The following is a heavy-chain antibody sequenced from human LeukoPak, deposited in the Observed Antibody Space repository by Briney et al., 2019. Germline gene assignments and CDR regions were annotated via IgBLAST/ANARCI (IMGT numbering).Heavy chain of an antibody. Sequence: PSETLSLTCTVSGGSISSGVYYWSWLRQPPGKGLEWIGEINHSGSTNYNPSLKSRVTISVDTSKNQFSLKLSSVTAADTAVYYCASIFSIAVAADRDYWGQGTLVTVSS. CDR3: ASIFSIAVAADRDY. CDR2: INHSGST. V-gene: IGHV4-39*07. J-gene: IGHJ4*02. D-gene: IGHD6-19*01. CDR1: GGSISSGVYY.